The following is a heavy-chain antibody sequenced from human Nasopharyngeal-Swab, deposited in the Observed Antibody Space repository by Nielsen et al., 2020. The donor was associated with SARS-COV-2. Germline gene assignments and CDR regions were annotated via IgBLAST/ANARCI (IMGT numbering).Heavy chain of an antibody. CDR3: AREINDYDLTTFDY. D-gene: IGHD4-17*01. Sequence: GESLKISCAASGFTFSSYSMNWVRQAPGKGLEWVSSISSSSSYIYYADSVKGRFTISRDNAKNSLYLQMNSLRAEDTAVYYCAREINDYDLTTFDYWGQGTLVTVSS. CDR2: ISSSSSYI. CDR1: GFTFSSYS. J-gene: IGHJ4*02. V-gene: IGHV3-21*01.